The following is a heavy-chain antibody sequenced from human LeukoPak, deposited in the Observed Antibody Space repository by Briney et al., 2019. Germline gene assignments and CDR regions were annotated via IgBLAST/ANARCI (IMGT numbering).Heavy chain of an antibody. CDR1: GGSISSYY. CDR2: IYYSGST. D-gene: IGHD6-19*01. CDR3: AGCIAVAGTPYYYYGMDV. J-gene: IGHJ6*02. Sequence: SETLSLTCTASGGSISSYYWSWIRQPPGKGLEWIGYIYYSGSTNYNPSLKSRVTISVDMSKTQFSLKLSSVTAADTAVYYCAGCIAVAGTPYYYYGMDVWGQGTTVTVSS. V-gene: IGHV4-59*01.